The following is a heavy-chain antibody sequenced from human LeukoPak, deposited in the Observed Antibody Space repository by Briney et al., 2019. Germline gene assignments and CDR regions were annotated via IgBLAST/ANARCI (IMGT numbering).Heavy chain of an antibody. CDR3: ARDLRVLRYFGWLYYYYYGMDV. Sequence: SETLSLTCTVSGGSISSYYWSWIRQPAGKGLECIGRIYTSWSTNYNPSLKSRVTMSVDTSKIQFSLKLSSVTAADTAVYYCARDLRVLRYFGWLYYYYYGMDVWGQGTTVTVSS. V-gene: IGHV4-4*07. CDR1: GGSISSYY. J-gene: IGHJ6*02. D-gene: IGHD3-9*01. CDR2: IYTSWST.